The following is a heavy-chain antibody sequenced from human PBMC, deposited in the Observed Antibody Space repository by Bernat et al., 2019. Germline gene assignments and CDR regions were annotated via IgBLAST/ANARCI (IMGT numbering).Heavy chain of an antibody. CDR1: GCSISRSSHY. CDR3: ARHQGVRLITTHYRPTDY. V-gene: IGHV4-39*01. J-gene: IGHJ4*02. CDR2: IYYSGST. Sequence: QLQLQESGPGLVKPSETLSLTCNVSGCSISRSSHYWGWIRQPPGKGLEWIGNIYYSGSTYYNPSLKSRVTISVDTSKNQFSLNLSSVTAADTAVYYCARHQGVRLITTHYRPTDYWGQGTLVTVSS. D-gene: IGHD3-22*01.